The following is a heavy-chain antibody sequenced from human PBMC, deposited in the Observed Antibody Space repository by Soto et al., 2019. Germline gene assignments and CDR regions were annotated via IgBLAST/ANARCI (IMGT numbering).Heavy chain of an antibody. D-gene: IGHD3-16*02. Sequence: SETLSLTCAVYGGSFSGYYWSWIRQPPGKGLEWIGEINHSGSTNYNPSLKSRVTISVDTSKNQFSLNLSSVTAADTAVYFCARGVVTFGRVIFMAGWGQGIRVTVSS. J-gene: IGHJ4*02. V-gene: IGHV4-34*01. CDR3: ARGVVTFGRVIFMAG. CDR2: INHSGST. CDR1: GGSFSGYY.